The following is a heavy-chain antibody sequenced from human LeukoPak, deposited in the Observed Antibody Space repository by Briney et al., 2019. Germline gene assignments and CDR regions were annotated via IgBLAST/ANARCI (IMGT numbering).Heavy chain of an antibody. D-gene: IGHD1-1*01. CDR2: ISPYNGNT. CDR3: ARGEYNLLGDY. V-gene: IGHV1-18*01. CDR1: GYTFSSHS. J-gene: IGHJ4*02. Sequence: ASVKVSCKTSGYTFSSHSMNWVRQAPGQGLEWLGWISPYNGNTKYAQKIQGRATMTTDTSTSTAYLELRSLRSDDTAVYYCARGEYNLLGDYWGQGTLVTVSS.